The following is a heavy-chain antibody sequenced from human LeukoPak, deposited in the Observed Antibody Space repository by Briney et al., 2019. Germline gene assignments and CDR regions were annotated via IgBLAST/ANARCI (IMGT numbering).Heavy chain of an antibody. V-gene: IGHV4-39*07. Sequence: PPETLSLTCSVSGGSISSRSYYWGWVRQPPGKGLEWIGSTYYTGSTYYNPSLRSRVSISGDTSKNQFSLKLSSVTAADTAVYYCARNPRRDGYNSPPYNWFDPWGQGTLVTVSS. CDR2: TYYTGST. CDR1: GGSISSRSYY. CDR3: ARNPRRDGYNSPPYNWFDP. J-gene: IGHJ5*02. D-gene: IGHD5-24*01.